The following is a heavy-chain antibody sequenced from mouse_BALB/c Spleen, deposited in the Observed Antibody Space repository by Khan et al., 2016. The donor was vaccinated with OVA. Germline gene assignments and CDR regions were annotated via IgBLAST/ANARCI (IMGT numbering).Heavy chain of an antibody. CDR3: ARAYYRYDGYYAMDY. Sequence: QVQLKESGPGLGAPSQSLSITCTVSGFSLSRYNIHWIRQPPGKNLEWLGMIWGGGGTDYNSTLKSRLSIRKDNSKSQVLLKMNSLQTDDTAMYYCARAYYRYDGYYAMDYWGQGTSVTVSS. CDR2: IWGGGGT. D-gene: IGHD2-14*01. J-gene: IGHJ4*01. V-gene: IGHV2-6-4*01. CDR1: GFSLSRYN.